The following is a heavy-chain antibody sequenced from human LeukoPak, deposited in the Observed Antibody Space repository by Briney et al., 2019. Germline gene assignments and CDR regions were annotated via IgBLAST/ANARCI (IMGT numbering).Heavy chain of an antibody. Sequence: KSSETLSLTCTVSGGSISSYYWGWIRQPPGKGMEWIGSIYYSGSTYYNPSLNSQVTISVDTSKNQFSLKLSPVTAPATSVYYCAYSSSWYFFDYWGQGTLVTVSS. CDR3: AYSSSWYFFDY. CDR2: IYYSGST. J-gene: IGHJ4*02. V-gene: IGHV4-39*07. D-gene: IGHD6-13*01. CDR1: GGSISSYY.